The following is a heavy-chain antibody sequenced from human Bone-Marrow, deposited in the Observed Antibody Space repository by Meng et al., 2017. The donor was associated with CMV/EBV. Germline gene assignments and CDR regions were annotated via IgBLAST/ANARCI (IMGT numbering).Heavy chain of an antibody. D-gene: IGHD1-1*01. J-gene: IGHJ6*02. Sequence: SVKVSCKASGGTFSSYAISWVRQAPGQGLEWMGGIIPIFGTANYAQKFQGRVTITTDESTSTAYMELSSLRSEDTAVYYCALEEVVYYYYGMDVWGQGATVTVSS. V-gene: IGHV1-69*05. CDR3: ALEEVVYYYYGMDV. CDR1: GGTFSSYA. CDR2: IIPIFGTA.